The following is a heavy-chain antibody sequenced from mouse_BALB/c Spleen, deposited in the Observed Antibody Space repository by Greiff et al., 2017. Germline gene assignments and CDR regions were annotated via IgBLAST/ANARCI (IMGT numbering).Heavy chain of an antibody. Sequence: EVQVVESGGGLVQPKGSLKLSCAASGFTFNTYAMNWVRQAPGKGLEWVARIRSKSNNYATYYADSVKDRFTISRDDSQSMLYLQMNNLKTEDTAMYYCVRGKSTWYAMDYWGQGTSVTVSS. D-gene: IGHD2-1*01. J-gene: IGHJ4*01. V-gene: IGHV10-1*02. CDR3: VRGKSTWYAMDY. CDR1: GFTFNTYA. CDR2: IRSKSNNYAT.